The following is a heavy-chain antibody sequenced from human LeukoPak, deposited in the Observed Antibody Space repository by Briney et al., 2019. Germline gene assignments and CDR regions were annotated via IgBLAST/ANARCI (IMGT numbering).Heavy chain of an antibody. J-gene: IGHJ2*01. Sequence: SGTLSLTCAVSGDSLRSSNWWSWIRQPPGKGLEWIGSIYYRRTTYYNPSLKSRVTISVDTSKNQFSLRLNSMTAADTAVYYWAGLLHGGLNYYFDLWGRGTLVTVSS. CDR2: IYYRRTT. CDR3: AGLLHGGLNYYFDL. CDR1: GDSLRSSNW. D-gene: IGHD1-7*01. V-gene: IGHV4-38-2*01.